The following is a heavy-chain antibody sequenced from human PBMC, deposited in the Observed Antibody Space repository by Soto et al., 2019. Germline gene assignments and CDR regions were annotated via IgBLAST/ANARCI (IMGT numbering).Heavy chain of an antibody. Sequence: PSETLSLTSTVSGGSISSYYWIWIRQPAGKGLEWIGRIYTSGSTNHNPSLKSRVTMSVDTSKNQFSLKLSSVTAADTAVYYCARACSSNSCYDVFDYWGQGTLVTVSS. CDR3: ARACSSNSCYDVFDY. CDR2: IYTSGST. J-gene: IGHJ4*02. CDR1: GGSISSYY. D-gene: IGHD2-2*01. V-gene: IGHV4-4*07.